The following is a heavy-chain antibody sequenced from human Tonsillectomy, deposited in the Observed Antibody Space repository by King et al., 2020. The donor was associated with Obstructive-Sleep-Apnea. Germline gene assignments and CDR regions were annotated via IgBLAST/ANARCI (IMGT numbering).Heavy chain of an antibody. CDR1: GFTFSSYW. CDR3: ARGLFYGDYST. J-gene: IGHJ4*02. CDR2: IKQDGSEK. V-gene: IGHV3-7*01. D-gene: IGHD4-17*01. Sequence: VQLVESGGGLVQPGGSLRLSCAASGFTFSSYWMSWVRQAPGKGLEWVANIKQDGSEKYYVDSVKGRFTISRDNAKNSLYLQMNSLRAEDPAVYYCARGLFYGDYSTWGQGTLVTVSS.